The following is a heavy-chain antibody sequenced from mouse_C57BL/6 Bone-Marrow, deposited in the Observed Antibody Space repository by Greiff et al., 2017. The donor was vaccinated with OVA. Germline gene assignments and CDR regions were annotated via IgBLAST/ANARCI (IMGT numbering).Heavy chain of an antibody. D-gene: IGHD1-1*01. V-gene: IGHV1-9*01. CDR1: GYTFTGYW. J-gene: IGHJ1*03. CDR3: ARRGFYYGSSYGYFDV. Sequence: VKLVESGAELMKPGASEKLSCKATGYTFTGYWIEWVKQRPGHGLEWTGEILPGSGSTNYNEKFKGKATFTADTSSNTAYMQLSSLTTEDSDIYYCARRGFYYGSSYGYFDVWGTGTAVTISS. CDR2: ILPGSGST.